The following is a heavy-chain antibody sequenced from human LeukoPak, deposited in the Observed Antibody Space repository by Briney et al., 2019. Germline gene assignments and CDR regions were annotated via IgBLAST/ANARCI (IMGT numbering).Heavy chain of an antibody. J-gene: IGHJ2*01. V-gene: IGHV4-31*03. CDR2: IYYSGST. CDR1: GGSISSGGYY. CDR3: ARQSYGYSSSWYAHRWYFDL. D-gene: IGHD6-13*01. Sequence: SETLSLTCTVSGGSISSGGYYWSWIRQHPGKGLEWIGYIYYSGSTYYNPSLKSRVTISVDTSKKQFSLKLSSVTAADTAVYYCARQSYGYSSSWYAHRWYFDLWGRGTLVTVSS.